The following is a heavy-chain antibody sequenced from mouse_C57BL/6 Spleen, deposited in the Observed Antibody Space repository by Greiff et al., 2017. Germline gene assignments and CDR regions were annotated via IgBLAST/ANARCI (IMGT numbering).Heavy chain of an antibody. CDR3: ARLYYGNYFDD. D-gene: IGHD2-1*01. Sequence: EVQLKESGPGMVKPSQSLSLTCTVTDYSITSGYDWHWIRHFPGNKLEWMGYISYSGSTNYNPSLKSRISITHDTSKNHFFLKLNSVTTEDTATYYCARLYYGNYFDDWGPGTTLTVSS. V-gene: IGHV3-1*01. CDR1: DYSITSGYD. J-gene: IGHJ2*01. CDR2: ISYSGST.